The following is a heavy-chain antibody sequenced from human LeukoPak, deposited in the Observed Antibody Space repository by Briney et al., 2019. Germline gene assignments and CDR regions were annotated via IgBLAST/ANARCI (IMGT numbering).Heavy chain of an antibody. D-gene: IGHD1-26*01. V-gene: IGHV1-2*02. CDR2: INPNSGGT. Sequence: ASVKVSCKASGYTFTGYYMHWVRQAPGQGLEWMGWINPNSGGTNYAQKFQGRVTMTRNTSISTAYMELSRLRSDDTAVYYCARSRLPEWELLPPDIWGQGTMVTVSS. CDR1: GYTFTGYY. CDR3: ARSRLPEWELLPPDI. J-gene: IGHJ3*02.